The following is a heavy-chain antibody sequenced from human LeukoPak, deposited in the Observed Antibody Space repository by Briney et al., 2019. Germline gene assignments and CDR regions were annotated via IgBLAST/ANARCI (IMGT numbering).Heavy chain of an antibody. Sequence: SETLSLTCTVSGGSISSSSYYWGWIRQPPGKGLEWIGSIYYSGSTYYNPSLKSRVTISVDTSKNQFSLKLSSVTAADTAVYYCARGLAFRYYYGSGSSHWGQGTLVTVSS. CDR1: GGSISSSSYY. CDR3: ARGLAFRYYYGSGSSH. CDR2: IYYSGST. J-gene: IGHJ4*02. D-gene: IGHD3-10*01. V-gene: IGHV4-39*07.